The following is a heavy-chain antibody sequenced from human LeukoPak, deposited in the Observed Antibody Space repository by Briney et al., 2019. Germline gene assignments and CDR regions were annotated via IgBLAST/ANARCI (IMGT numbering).Heavy chain of an antibody. Sequence: PGGSLRLSCAASGFTFSSYAMSWVRQAPGKGLEWVSAISDSAGSTYYADSVEGRFTTSRDNSKNTLYLQMNSLRAEDTAVYYCAKDHPITYYDILTGYSTPYYFDYWGQGTLVTVSS. CDR3: AKDHPITYYDILTGYSTPYYFDY. J-gene: IGHJ4*02. CDR2: ISDSAGST. CDR1: GFTFSSYA. V-gene: IGHV3-23*01. D-gene: IGHD3-9*01.